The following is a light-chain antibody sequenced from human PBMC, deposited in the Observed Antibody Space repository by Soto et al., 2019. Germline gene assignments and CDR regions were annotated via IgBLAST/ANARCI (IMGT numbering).Light chain of an antibody. CDR1: SSDVGGFNY. CDR2: DVS. Sequence: QSALTQPGSLSGSPGQSVTISCTGTSSDVGGFNYVSWYQQHPGKAPKLMIYDVSKRPSGVPDRFSGSKSGNTASLTISGHPADDDDDYYSCSNSGSYTWVFGGGTKLTVL. V-gene: IGLV2-11*01. J-gene: IGLJ3*02. CDR3: CSNSGSYTWV.